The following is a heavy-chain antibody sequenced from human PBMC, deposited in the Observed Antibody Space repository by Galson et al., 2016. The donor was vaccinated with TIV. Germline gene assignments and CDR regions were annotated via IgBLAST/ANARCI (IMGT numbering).Heavy chain of an antibody. J-gene: IGHJ6*02. CDR1: GLSVSINY. D-gene: IGHD2-8*01. Sequence: SLRLSCAASGLSVSINYMTWVRQAPGKGLEWVSLISDGGSTYYSDSVKGRFTISRDHSKNTLYLQLNSLRVEDTALYFCARDRMVDATYYYYYYGMDVWGQGTAVTVSS. CDR2: ISDGGST. CDR3: ARDRMVDATYYYYYYGMDV. V-gene: IGHV3-66*02.